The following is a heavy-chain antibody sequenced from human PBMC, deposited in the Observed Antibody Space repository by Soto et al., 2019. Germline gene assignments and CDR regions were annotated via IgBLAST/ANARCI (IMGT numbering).Heavy chain of an antibody. Sequence: QVQLQESGPGLVNPSETLSLTCTVSGASIRSYYWSWIRQPLGTGLEWIGYVYHSGNTNYSPSLKSRVTISVDKSKNQLSLNLTSVTAADTAVYYCARESGGFWYFDLWGRGTLVTVSS. V-gene: IGHV4-59*01. J-gene: IGHJ2*01. CDR3: ARESGGFWYFDL. CDR2: VYHSGNT. CDR1: GASIRSYY.